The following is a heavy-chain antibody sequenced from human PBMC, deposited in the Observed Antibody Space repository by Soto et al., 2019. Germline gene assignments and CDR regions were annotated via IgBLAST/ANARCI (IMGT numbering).Heavy chain of an antibody. CDR2: INHSGST. Sequence: ETLSLTCAVYGGSFSGYYWSWIRQPPGKGLEWIGEINHSGSTDYSPSLKSRVTISVDTSKNQFSLKLSSVTAADTAVYYCAADVGGYIYGLARHWGPGTLVTVSS. J-gene: IGHJ4*02. V-gene: IGHV4-34*01. D-gene: IGHD4-17*01. CDR3: AADVGGYIYGLARH. CDR1: GGSFSGYY.